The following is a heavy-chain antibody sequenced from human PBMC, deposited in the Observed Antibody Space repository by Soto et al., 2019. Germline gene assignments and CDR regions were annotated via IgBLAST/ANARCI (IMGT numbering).Heavy chain of an antibody. CDR2: ISGYNGKT. CDR1: GYTFTSYG. D-gene: IGHD6-19*01. Sequence: ASVKVSCKASGYTFTSYGISWVRQAPGQGLEWMGWISGYNGKTKYAQKLQGRVTMTTDTSTSTAYMELRSLRVEDTAVYYCAKGSGGWYRFDNWGQGTLVTVSS. J-gene: IGHJ4*02. V-gene: IGHV1-18*01. CDR3: AKGSGGWYRFDN.